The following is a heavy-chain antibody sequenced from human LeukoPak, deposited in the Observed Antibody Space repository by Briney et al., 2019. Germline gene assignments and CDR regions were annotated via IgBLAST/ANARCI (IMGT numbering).Heavy chain of an antibody. CDR1: GYSFSSFW. V-gene: IGHV5-51*01. Sequence: HGESLKISCKGSGYSFSSFWLGWVRQMPGKGLEWMGLIDPADSDSRYSPSFQGQVIFSVDKSTKTAYLQWSSLKASDTAMYYCARGTTPRFYQYLDREAFDIWGQGTMVTVSS. D-gene: IGHD2-2*01. J-gene: IGHJ3*02. CDR3: ARGTTPRFYQYLDREAFDI. CDR2: IDPADSDS.